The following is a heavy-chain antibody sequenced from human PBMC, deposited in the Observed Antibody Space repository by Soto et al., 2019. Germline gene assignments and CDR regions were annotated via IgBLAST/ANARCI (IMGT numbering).Heavy chain of an antibody. D-gene: IGHD6-6*01. CDR1: GFTFSSYS. J-gene: IGHJ6*03. V-gene: IGHV3-21*01. CDR3: ARDLWESIAARPGDYYYYMDV. CDR2: ISSSSSYI. Sequence: EVQLVESGGGLVKPGGSLRLSCAASGFTFSSYSMNWVRQAPGKGLEWVSSISSSSSYIYYADSVKGRFTISRDNAKNSLYLQMKSLRAEDTAVYYCARDLWESIAARPGDYYYYMDVWGKGTTVTVSS.